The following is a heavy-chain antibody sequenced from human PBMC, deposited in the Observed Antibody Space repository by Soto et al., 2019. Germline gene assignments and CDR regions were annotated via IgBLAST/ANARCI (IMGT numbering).Heavy chain of an antibody. D-gene: IGHD3-16*01. CDR2: ISAYNGNT. V-gene: IGHV1-18*01. Sequence: QVQLVQSGAEVKKPGASVKVSCKTSGYTFTNFGLSWVRQAPGQGLEWMGWISAYNGNTNYAQNFQGRVTMTTDTAPRTAYMELRSLGSDNTAVYYWARGGTPIDYWGQGTLVTVSS. CDR3: ARGGTPIDY. CDR1: GYTFTNFG. J-gene: IGHJ4*02.